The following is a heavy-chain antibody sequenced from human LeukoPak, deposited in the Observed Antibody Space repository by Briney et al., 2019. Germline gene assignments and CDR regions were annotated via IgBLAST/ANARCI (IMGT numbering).Heavy chain of an antibody. CDR3: ARMDLDGGDSIGFDS. J-gene: IGHJ5*01. V-gene: IGHV1-2*02. Sequence: ASVKVSCKASGYTFTGYFLHWVRQAPGQGLEWMGWINPNIGDASYAQKFQGRVTMTRDRSINTAYMELSRLTSDDTAVYYCARMDLDGGDSIGFDSWGQGTPVTVSS. D-gene: IGHD2-21*02. CDR2: INPNIGDA. CDR1: GYTFTGYF.